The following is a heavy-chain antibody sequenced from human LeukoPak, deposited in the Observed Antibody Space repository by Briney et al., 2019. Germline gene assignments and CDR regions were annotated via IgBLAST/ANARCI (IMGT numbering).Heavy chain of an antibody. CDR2: ISSSSNYI. D-gene: IGHD6-13*01. CDR1: GFTFSSYS. V-gene: IGHV3-21*04. CDR3: ARISSSNWYNERGAFDV. J-gene: IGHJ3*01. Sequence: GGSLRLSCAASGFTFSSYSMNWVRQAPGKGLEWVSSISSSSNYIYYADSVKGRFTISRDNSKNTLYLQMNSLRAEDTAVYYCARISSSNWYNERGAFDVWGQGTMVTVSS.